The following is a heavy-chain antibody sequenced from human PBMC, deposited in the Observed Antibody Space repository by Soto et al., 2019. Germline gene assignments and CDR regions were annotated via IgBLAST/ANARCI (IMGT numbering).Heavy chain of an antibody. J-gene: IGHJ6*02. CDR1: GYSFTSYW. Sequence: PGESLKISCKGSGYSFTSYWISWVRQMPGKGLEWMGRIDPSDSYTNYSPSFQGHVTISADKSISTAYLQWSSLKASDTAMYYCARQEVVVPAAMSDYYYGMDVWGQGTTVTVS. CDR3: ARQEVVVPAAMSDYYYGMDV. CDR2: IDPSDSYT. V-gene: IGHV5-10-1*01. D-gene: IGHD2-2*01.